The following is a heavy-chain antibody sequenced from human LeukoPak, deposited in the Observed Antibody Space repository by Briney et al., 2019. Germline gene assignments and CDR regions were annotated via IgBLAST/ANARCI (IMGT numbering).Heavy chain of an antibody. V-gene: IGHV3-21*01. J-gene: IGHJ4*02. CDR1: GFTFSSYS. CDR2: ISSSSSYI. Sequence: GGSLRLSCAASGFTFSSYSMNWVRQAPGKELEWVSSISSSSSYIYYADSVKGRFTISRDNAKNSLYLQMNSLRAEDTAVYYCAKLPFGELLSTPYFDYWGQGTLVTVSS. D-gene: IGHD3-10*01. CDR3: AKLPFGELLSTPYFDY.